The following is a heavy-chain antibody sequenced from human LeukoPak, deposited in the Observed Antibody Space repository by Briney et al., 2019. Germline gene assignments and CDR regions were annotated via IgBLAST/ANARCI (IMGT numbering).Heavy chain of an antibody. D-gene: IGHD1-14*01. Sequence: ASVKVSCKASGYTFTSYAMHWVRQAPGQRLEWMGWINAGNGNTKYSQKFQGRVSMTRDTSTSTVYMELSSLRSEDTAVYYCARVLGYEGQWEPLDYWGQGTLVTVSS. CDR1: GYTFTSYA. V-gene: IGHV1-3*01. CDR2: INAGNGNT. J-gene: IGHJ4*02. CDR3: ARVLGYEGQWEPLDY.